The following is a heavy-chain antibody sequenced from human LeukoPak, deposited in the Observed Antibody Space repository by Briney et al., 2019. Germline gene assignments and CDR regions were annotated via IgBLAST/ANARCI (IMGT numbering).Heavy chain of an antibody. CDR1: GFTFSSYW. V-gene: IGHV3-7*01. D-gene: IGHD6-19*01. CDR3: AKDRGQWLVRWLSYYYGMDV. Sequence: PGGSLRLSCAASGFTFSSYWMSWVRQAPGKGLEWVANIKEDGSEKKYYEDSVKGRFTISRDNTKKSLYLQMNSLRAEDTAVYYCAKDRGQWLVRWLSYYYGMDVWGQGTTVTVSS. J-gene: IGHJ6*02. CDR2: IKEDGSEKK.